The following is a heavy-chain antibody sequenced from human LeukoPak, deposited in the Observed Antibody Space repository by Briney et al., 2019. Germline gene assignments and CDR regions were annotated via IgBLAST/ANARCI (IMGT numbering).Heavy chain of an antibody. CDR2: INHSGST. V-gene: IGHV4-34*01. CDR3: ARRVGRYFGERAYYYNYMDV. CDR1: GGSFSGYY. J-gene: IGHJ6*03. Sequence: KPSETLSLTCVVYGGSFSGYYWSWIRQPPGKGLEWIGEINHSGSTKYNPSLKSRVTISVDTSKNQFSLKLSSVTAADRAVYYCARRVGRYFGERAYYYNYMDVWDKGTTVTISS. D-gene: IGHD3-10*01.